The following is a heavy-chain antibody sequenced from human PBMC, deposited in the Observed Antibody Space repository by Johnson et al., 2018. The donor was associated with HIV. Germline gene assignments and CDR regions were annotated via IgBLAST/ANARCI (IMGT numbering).Heavy chain of an antibody. Sequence: QVQLVESGGGVVQPGRSLRLSCAASGFTFSSSAMHWVRQAPGQGLQWVALISYDGSIKYFADSVKGRFTISRDNSKNTLYLQMNSLRAEDTAVYYCARSLGVVGAIGKGAFDIWGQGTVVTVSS. CDR1: GFTFSSSA. CDR2: ISYDGSIK. CDR3: ARSLGVVGAIGKGAFDI. V-gene: IGHV3-30-3*01. D-gene: IGHD1-26*01. J-gene: IGHJ3*02.